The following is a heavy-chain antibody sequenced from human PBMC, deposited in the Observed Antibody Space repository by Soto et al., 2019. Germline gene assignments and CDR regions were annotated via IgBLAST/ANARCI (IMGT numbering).Heavy chain of an antibody. CDR1: GFTFTSSA. Sequence: SVKVSCKASGFTFTSSALQWVRQARGQRLEWIGWIVVGSGNTNYAQKFQDRVTITRDMSTSTAYMELSSLSSEDTAVYYCARESRYCSGGSCYFLPGIDYWGQGTLVTVSS. D-gene: IGHD2-15*01. V-gene: IGHV1-58*01. CDR2: IVVGSGNT. CDR3: ARESRYCSGGSCYFLPGIDY. J-gene: IGHJ4*02.